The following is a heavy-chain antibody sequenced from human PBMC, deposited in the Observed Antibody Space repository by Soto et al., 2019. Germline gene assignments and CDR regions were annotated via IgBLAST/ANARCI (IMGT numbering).Heavy chain of an antibody. CDR2: IRSKAYGGTT. J-gene: IGHJ4*02. V-gene: IGHV3-49*03. CDR3: TRDSPNPQYYYDSSGHKYLDY. D-gene: IGHD3-22*01. CDR1: RFIFGDYA. Sequence: GGSLRLSCSASRFIFGDYAMSRFRQAPGKGLEWVGFIRSKAYGGTTEYAASVKGRVTISRDDSKSIAYLQMNSLKTEDTAVYYCTRDSPNPQYYYDSSGHKYLDYWGQGTLVTVSS.